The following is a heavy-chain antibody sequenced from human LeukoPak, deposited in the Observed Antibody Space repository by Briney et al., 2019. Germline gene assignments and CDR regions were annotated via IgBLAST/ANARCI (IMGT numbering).Heavy chain of an antibody. J-gene: IGHJ3*02. D-gene: IGHD3-22*01. CDR1: VFTFSSYW. Sequence: SGGSLRLSCAASVFTFSSYWMSWVRQAPGKGLEWVANIKQDGSEKYYVDSVKGRFTISRDNAKNSLYLQMNSLRAEDTAVYYCARVVRLRSLGHYYDSSGSFAFDIWGQGTMVTVSS. CDR2: IKQDGSEK. V-gene: IGHV3-7*01. CDR3: ARVVRLRSLGHYYDSSGSFAFDI.